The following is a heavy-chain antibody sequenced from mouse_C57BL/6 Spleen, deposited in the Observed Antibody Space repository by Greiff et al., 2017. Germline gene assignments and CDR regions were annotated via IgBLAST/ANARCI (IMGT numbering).Heavy chain of an antibody. CDR1: GFPFSDYG. J-gene: IGHJ4*01. V-gene: IGHV5-17*01. D-gene: IGHD2-4*01. Sequence: ESGGGLVKPGGSLKLSCAASGFPFSDYGMHWFRPAPEKGLEWVSYLSSGSSTIYYADTVNGRFTISRDNAKNTLFLQMTSLRSEDTAMYYCARALYDYDNYAMDYWGQGTSVTVSS. CDR2: LSSGSSTI. CDR3: ARALYDYDNYAMDY.